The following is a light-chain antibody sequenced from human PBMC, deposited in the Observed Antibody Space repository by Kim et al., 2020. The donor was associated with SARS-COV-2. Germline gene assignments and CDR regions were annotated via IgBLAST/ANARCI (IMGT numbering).Light chain of an antibody. CDR3: QVWDSRGAQYV. J-gene: IGLJ1*01. CDR1: NIGSKS. CDR2: FDN. V-gene: IGLV3-21*04. Sequence: APGKTAAITCGGNNIGSKSVHWYQQKPGQAPVLFIYFDNVRPSGIPERFSGSNYGTTATLTISRVEAGDEAEYYCQVWDSRGAQYVFGSGTKVTVL.